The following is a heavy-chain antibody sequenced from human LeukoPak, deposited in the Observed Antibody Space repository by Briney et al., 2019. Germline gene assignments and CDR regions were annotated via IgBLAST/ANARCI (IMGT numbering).Heavy chain of an antibody. V-gene: IGHV1-2*02. Sequence: SVKASCKASGYTFTGYYMHWVREAPGQGLEWMGWINPNSGGTSYAQKFQGRVTMTRDTSVTTAYMELSRLRSDDTAVYYCARYSGYDEPFEYWGQRTLVSASS. CDR1: GYTFTGYY. J-gene: IGHJ4*02. CDR2: INPNSGGT. CDR3: ARYSGYDEPFEY. D-gene: IGHD5-12*01.